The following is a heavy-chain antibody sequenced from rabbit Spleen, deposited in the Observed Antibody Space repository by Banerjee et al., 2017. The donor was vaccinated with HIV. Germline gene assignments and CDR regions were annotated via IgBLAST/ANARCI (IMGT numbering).Heavy chain of an antibody. J-gene: IGHJ6*01. CDR1: GFSFNSGYD. V-gene: IGHV1S40*01. Sequence: QSLEESGGGLVKPGASLTLTCKASGFSFNSGYDMCWVRQAPGKGLEWIACINTYTAKGVYATWAKGRFTISRTSSTTVTLQMTSLTVADTATYFCARDTGTSFSSYGMDLWGPGTLVTVS. CDR3: ARDTGTSFSSYGMDL. CDR2: INTYTAKG. D-gene: IGHD7-1*01.